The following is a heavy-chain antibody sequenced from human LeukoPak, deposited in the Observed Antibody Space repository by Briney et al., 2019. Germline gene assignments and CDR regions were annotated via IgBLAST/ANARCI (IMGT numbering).Heavy chain of an antibody. D-gene: IGHD6-13*01. J-gene: IGHJ5*02. CDR1: GYTFTSYG. CDR2: ISAYNGNT. V-gene: IGHV1-18*01. CDR3: ARADSSSWYRSWFDP. Sequence: ASVKVSCKASGYTFTSYGISWVRQAPGQGLEWMGWISAYNGNTNYAQKLQGRVTMTTVTSTSTAYMELRSLRSDDTAVYYCARADSSSWYRSWFDPWGQGTLVTVSS.